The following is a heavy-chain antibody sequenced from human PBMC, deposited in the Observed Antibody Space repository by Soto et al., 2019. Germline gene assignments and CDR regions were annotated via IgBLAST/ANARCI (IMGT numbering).Heavy chain of an antibody. CDR1: GDSISSDYYH. CDR3: AREDDGGDSLDV. J-gene: IGHJ6*02. CDR2: IHHSGSI. Sequence: SETLSLTCTVSGDSISSDYYHWTWIRQSPGKGQEWIGYIHHSGSILYNPSLKSRVTISVDTSKNQFSLHLTSVTAADTAVYFWAREDDGGDSLDVWGQGTTVTVSS. V-gene: IGHV4-30-4*08. D-gene: IGHD2-21*02.